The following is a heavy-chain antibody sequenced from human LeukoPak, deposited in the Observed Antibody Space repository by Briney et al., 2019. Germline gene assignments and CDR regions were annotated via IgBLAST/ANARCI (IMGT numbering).Heavy chain of an antibody. CDR3: AKNPGGFGELSQFDY. Sequence: GSLRLSCSASGFTFSTYSMNWVRQAPGKGLEWVSSISSSSSYIYYADSVKGRFTISRDNAKKSVYLQMNSLRAEDTAVYYCAKNPGGFGELSQFDYWGQGTLVTVSS. CDR2: ISSSSSYI. D-gene: IGHD3-10*01. J-gene: IGHJ4*02. CDR1: GFTFSTYS. V-gene: IGHV3-21*01.